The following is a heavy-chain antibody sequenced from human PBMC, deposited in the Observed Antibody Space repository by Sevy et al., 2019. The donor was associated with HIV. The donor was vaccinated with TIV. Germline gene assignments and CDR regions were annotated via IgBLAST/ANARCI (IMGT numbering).Heavy chain of an antibody. D-gene: IGHD4-17*01. CDR3: AVLAYGDYVGYFDP. Sequence: SETLSLTCTVSGGSLNSGSYYWSWIRQPPGKGLEWIGYISYSGSSNYNYSLKSRVTISVHTSNTLYFLRLSLVAAADTAIYYCAVLAYGDYVGYFDPWGQGTLVTVSS. J-gene: IGHJ5*02. V-gene: IGHV4-61*01. CDR1: GGSLNSGSYY. CDR2: ISYSGSS.